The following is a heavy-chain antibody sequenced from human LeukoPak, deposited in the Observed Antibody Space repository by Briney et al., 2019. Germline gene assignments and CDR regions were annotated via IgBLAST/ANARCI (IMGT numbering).Heavy chain of an antibody. CDR1: GGSISSYY. CDR3: ARVIGVGATDAFDI. D-gene: IGHD1-26*01. CDR2: IYYSGTT. V-gene: IGHV4-59*01. Sequence: NPSQTLSLTCTVSGGSISSYYWSWVRQPPGKGLEWIGYIYYSGTTSYNPSLKSRVTISVDTSKNQFSLKLSSVTAADTAVYYCARVIGVGATDAFDIWGQGTMVTVSS. J-gene: IGHJ3*02.